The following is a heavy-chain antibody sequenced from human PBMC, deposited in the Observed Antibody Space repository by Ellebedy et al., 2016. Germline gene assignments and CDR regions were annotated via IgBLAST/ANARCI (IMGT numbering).Heavy chain of an antibody. V-gene: IGHV3-33*08. CDR2: IWYDGSYK. Sequence: GESLKISXAASGFTFSDYYMTWVRQAPGKGLDWVAVIWYDGSYKFYADSVKGRFTISRDNSKNKLYLQMNSLRADDTAVYYCARDRRERTALGGFNVWGQGTKVSVS. CDR3: ARDRRERTALGGFNV. J-gene: IGHJ3*01. D-gene: IGHD1-1*01. CDR1: GFTFSDYY.